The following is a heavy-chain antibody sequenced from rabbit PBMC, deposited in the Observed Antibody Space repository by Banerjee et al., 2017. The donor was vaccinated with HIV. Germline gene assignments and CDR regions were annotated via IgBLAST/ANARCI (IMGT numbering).Heavy chain of an antibody. CDR1: GFTISSGYD. V-gene: IGHV1S40*01. D-gene: IGHD7-1*01. J-gene: IGHJ4*01. Sequence: QSLEESGGGLVKPGASLALTCKASGFTISSGYDMCWVRQAPGKGLEWIGCIYTITGVTYYASWAKGRFTISTTSSTTVTLQMTSLTAADTATYFCAGYTTGTGYVLNLWGQGTLVTVS. CDR3: AGYTTGTGYVLNL. CDR2: IYTITGVT.